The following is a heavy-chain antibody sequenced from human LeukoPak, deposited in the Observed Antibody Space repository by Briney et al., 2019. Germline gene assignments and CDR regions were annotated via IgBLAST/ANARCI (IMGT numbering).Heavy chain of an antibody. CDR2: INPNSGGT. V-gene: IGHV1-2*02. J-gene: IGHJ2*01. Sequence: GASVKVSCKASGYTFTGYYMHWVRQAPGQGLEWMGWINPNSGGTNYAQKFQGRVTMTTDTSISTAYMELSRLRSDDTADTAIYYCARGCSGGSCPLGYFDLWGCGTLVTVSS. CDR1: GYTFTGYY. D-gene: IGHD2-15*01. CDR3: ARGCSGGSCPLGYFDL.